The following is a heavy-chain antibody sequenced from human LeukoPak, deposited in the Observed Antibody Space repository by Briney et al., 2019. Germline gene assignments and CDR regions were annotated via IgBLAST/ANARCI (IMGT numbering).Heavy chain of an antibody. V-gene: IGHV1-46*01. J-gene: IGHJ3*02. CDR3: ASEDSSGWDAFDI. CDR1: GYTFTSYY. D-gene: IGHD6-19*01. Sequence: GASVKVSCKASGYTFTSYYMHWVRQAPGQGLEWMGIINPSGGSTSYAQKFQGRVTMTRDTSTSTVYMELSSLRSEDTAVYYCASEDSSGWDAFDIWGQGTMVTVSP. CDR2: INPSGGST.